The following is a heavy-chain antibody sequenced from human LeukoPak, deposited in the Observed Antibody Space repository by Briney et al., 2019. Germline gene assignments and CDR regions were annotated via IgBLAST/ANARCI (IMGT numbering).Heavy chain of an antibody. V-gene: IGHV3-66*01. D-gene: IGHD3-10*01. Sequence: GGSLRLSCAASGFTVSSNYMSWVRQAPGKGLEWVSVIYSGGSTYYADSVKGRFTISRDNSKNTLYLQMNSLRAEDTAVYYCARSGWFGELSMYYFDYWGQGTLVTVSS. CDR1: GFTVSSNY. CDR2: IYSGGST. CDR3: ARSGWFGELSMYYFDY. J-gene: IGHJ4*02.